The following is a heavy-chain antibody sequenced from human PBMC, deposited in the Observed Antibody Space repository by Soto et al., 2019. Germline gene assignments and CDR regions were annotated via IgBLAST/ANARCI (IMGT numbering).Heavy chain of an antibody. Sequence: ASVKVFCKPSGYTFTSYGISWVRQAPGQVLEWMGWISAYNGNTNYAQKLQGRVTMTTDTSTSTAYMELRSLRSDDTAVYYCASRDPGTSVDYWGQGTLVTVSS. CDR2: ISAYNGNT. D-gene: IGHD1-7*01. CDR1: GYTFTSYG. V-gene: IGHV1-18*04. CDR3: ASRDPGTSVDY. J-gene: IGHJ4*02.